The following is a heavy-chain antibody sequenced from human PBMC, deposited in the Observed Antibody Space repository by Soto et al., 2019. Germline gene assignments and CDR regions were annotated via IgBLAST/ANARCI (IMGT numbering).Heavy chain of an antibody. Sequence: PGGSLRLSCAASGFTFSSYGMHWVRQAPGKGLEWVAVIWYDGSNKYYADSVKGRFTISRDNSKNTLYLQMNSLRAEDTAVYYCARDSDGALGTGYFQHWGQGTLVTVSS. J-gene: IGHJ1*01. CDR2: IWYDGSNK. V-gene: IGHV3-33*01. CDR3: ARDSDGALGTGYFQH. D-gene: IGHD7-27*01. CDR1: GFTFSSYG.